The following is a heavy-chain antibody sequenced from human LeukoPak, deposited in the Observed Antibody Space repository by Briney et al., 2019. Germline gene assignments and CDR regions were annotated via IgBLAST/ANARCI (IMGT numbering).Heavy chain of an antibody. CDR2: MSGRGGST. D-gene: IGHD5-24*01. CDR1: GFTFSSYA. Sequence: PGGSLTLPCAPSGFTFSSYAMSWVRQAPGKGLEWVSSMSGRGGSTYYADPVKAGFTISRDNSKNALYLQMNSLRAVDTAVYFCAKEMATFFDYWGQGTLVTVSS. V-gene: IGHV3-23*01. CDR3: AKEMATFFDY. J-gene: IGHJ4*02.